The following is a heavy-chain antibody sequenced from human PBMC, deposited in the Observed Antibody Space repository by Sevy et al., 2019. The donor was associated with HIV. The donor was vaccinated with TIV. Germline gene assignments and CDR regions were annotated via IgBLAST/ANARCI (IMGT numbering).Heavy chain of an antibody. V-gene: IGHV3-30-3*01. J-gene: IGHJ4*02. D-gene: IGHD5-18*01. CDR3: ARDTAMAGGLDY. Sequence: GGSLRLSCAASGFTFSSYAMHWVRQAPGKGLEWVAVISYDGSNKYYAHSVKGRFTISRDNSKNTLYLQMNSLRAEDTAVYYCARDTAMAGGLDYWGQGTLVTVSS. CDR1: GFTFSSYA. CDR2: ISYDGSNK.